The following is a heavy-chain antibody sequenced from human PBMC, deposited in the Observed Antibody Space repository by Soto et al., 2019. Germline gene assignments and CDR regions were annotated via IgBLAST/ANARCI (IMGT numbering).Heavy chain of an antibody. CDR1: GFTFRGSA. J-gene: IGHJ4*02. Sequence: EVQLVESGGGLVQPGGSLKLSCAASGFTFRGSAMHWVRQASGKGLEWVGRIRSKANSYATAYAASVKGRFTISRDDSKNTAYLQMNSLKTEDTAVYYCTRLWELQHTKVYDYWGQGTLVTVSS. CDR2: IRSKANSYAT. D-gene: IGHD1-26*01. V-gene: IGHV3-73*02. CDR3: TRLWELQHTKVYDY.